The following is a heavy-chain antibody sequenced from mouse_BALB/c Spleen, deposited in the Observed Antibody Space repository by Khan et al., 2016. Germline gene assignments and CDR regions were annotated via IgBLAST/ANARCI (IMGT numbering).Heavy chain of an antibody. CDR1: GFTFSTYA. D-gene: IGHD2-14*01. V-gene: IGHV5-6-3*01. CDR3: ARVRQAVDY. CDR2: INSNGGST. J-gene: IGHJ4*01. Sequence: EVELVESGGGLVQPGGSLKLSCAASGFTFSTYAMSWVRQTPDKRLELVATINSNGGSTYYPDNVKGRFTISRDNAKNTLYLQMSSLKSEDTATYYCARVRQAVDYWGQGTSVTVSS.